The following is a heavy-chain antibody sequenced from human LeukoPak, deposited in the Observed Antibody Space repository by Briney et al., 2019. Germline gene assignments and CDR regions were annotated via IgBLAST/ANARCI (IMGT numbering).Heavy chain of an antibody. J-gene: IGHJ4*02. CDR1: GYTFTSYY. D-gene: IGHD6-6*01. CDR3: TAYSSSSLYFDY. V-gene: IGHV1-46*01. CDR2: INPSGGST. Sequence: GASVKVSCKASGYTFTSYYMHWVRQAPGQGLEWMGIINPSGGSTSYAQKFQGRVTMTRDTSTSTVYMELSSLRSEDTAVYYCTAYSSSSLYFDYWGQGTLVTVSS.